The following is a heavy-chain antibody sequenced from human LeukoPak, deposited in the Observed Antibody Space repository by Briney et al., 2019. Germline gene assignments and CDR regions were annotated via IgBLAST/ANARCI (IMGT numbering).Heavy chain of an antibody. J-gene: IGHJ4*02. CDR3: ATSQGLTYYDFWSGYYYFDY. CDR1: GFTFSSYG. V-gene: IGHV3-23*01. Sequence: GGSLRLSCAASGFTFSSYGMPWVRQAPGKGLEWVSAISGSGGSTYYADSVKGRFTISRDNSKNTLYLQMNSLRAEDTAVYYCATSQGLTYYDFWSGYYYFDYWGQGTLVTVSS. D-gene: IGHD3-3*01. CDR2: ISGSGGST.